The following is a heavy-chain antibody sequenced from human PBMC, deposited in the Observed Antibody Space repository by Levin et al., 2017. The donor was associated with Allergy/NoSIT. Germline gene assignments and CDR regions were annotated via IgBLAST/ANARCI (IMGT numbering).Heavy chain of an antibody. CDR1: GFTFSSYS. CDR2: ISSSSSYI. CDR3: ASSSPSTALRWYRHDY. V-gene: IGHV3-21*01. J-gene: IGHJ4*02. D-gene: IGHD4-23*01. Sequence: GESLKISCAASGFTFSSYSMNWVRQAPGKGLEWVSSISSSSSYIYYADSVKGRFTISRDNAKNSLYLQMNSLRAEDTAVYYCASSSPSTALRWYRHDYWGQGTLVTVSS.